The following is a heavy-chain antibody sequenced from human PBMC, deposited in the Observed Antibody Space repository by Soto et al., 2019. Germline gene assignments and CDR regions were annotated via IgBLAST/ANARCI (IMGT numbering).Heavy chain of an antibody. V-gene: IGHV3-30*18. CDR3: AKDGARRKYSGSPFDY. CDR1: GFTFSSYG. Sequence: GGPLRLSCAASGFTFSSYGMHWVRQAPGKGLEWVAVISYDGSNKYYADSVKGRFTISRDNSKNTLYLQMNSLRAEDTAVYYCAKDGARRKYSGSPFDYWGQGTLVTVSS. D-gene: IGHD1-26*01. CDR2: ISYDGSNK. J-gene: IGHJ4*02.